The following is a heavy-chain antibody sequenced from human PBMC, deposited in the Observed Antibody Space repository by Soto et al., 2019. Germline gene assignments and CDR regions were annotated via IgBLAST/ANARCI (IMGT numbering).Heavy chain of an antibody. Sequence: QVKLQESGPGLVKPSETLSLTCTVSGGAMTSYYWTWIRLPAGKGPEWIGRVYSSGSTKYNPSLQRRVTMSLDTSKNQFSLRLTSVTAADTAVYYCARGQRFSDWFDPWGQGALVTVSS. V-gene: IGHV4-4*07. CDR2: VYSSGST. CDR3: ARGQRFSDWFDP. CDR1: GGAMTSYY. D-gene: IGHD3-3*01. J-gene: IGHJ5*02.